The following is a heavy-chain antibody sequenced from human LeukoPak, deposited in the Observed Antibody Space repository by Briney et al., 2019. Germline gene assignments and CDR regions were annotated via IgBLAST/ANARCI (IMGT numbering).Heavy chain of an antibody. D-gene: IGHD4-23*01. V-gene: IGHV3-7*01. J-gene: IGHJ4*02. CDR1: GFTFSSYW. Sequence: GGSLRLSCAASGFTFSSYWMTWVRQAPGKGLEWVAIIKQAASETYYVGSVKGRFTISRDNAKNSLYLQMSSLRADDTAVYYCAKDRTYGGKVDYWSQGTLVTVSS. CDR3: AKDRTYGGKVDY. CDR2: IKQAASET.